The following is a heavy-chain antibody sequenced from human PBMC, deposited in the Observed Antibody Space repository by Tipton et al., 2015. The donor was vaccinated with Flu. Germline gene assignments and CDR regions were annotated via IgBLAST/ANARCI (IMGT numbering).Heavy chain of an antibody. J-gene: IGHJ6*02. Sequence: QLVQSGAEVKKPGSSVKVSCKASGGTFSSYAISWVRQAPGQGLEWMGGIIPIFGTANYAQKFQGRVTITADESTSTAYTELSSLRSEDTAVYYCARDSMIVVVKAKGYYYYGMDVWGQGTTVTVSS. D-gene: IGHD3-22*01. CDR2: IIPIFGTA. V-gene: IGHV1-69*01. CDR1: GGTFSSYA. CDR3: ARDSMIVVVKAKGYYYYGMDV.